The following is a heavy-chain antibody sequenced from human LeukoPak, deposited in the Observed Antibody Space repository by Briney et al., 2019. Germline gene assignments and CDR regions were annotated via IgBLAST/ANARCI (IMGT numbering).Heavy chain of an antibody. CDR1: GGSISSYY. Sequence: SETLSLTCTVSGGSISSYYWSWIRQPPGKGLEWIGYIYYSGSTNYNPSLKRRVTISVDTSKNQFSLKLSSVTAADTAVYYCARDVPYGDYAWFDPWGQGTLVTVSS. V-gene: IGHV4-59*01. J-gene: IGHJ5*02. CDR3: ARDVPYGDYAWFDP. D-gene: IGHD4-17*01. CDR2: IYYSGST.